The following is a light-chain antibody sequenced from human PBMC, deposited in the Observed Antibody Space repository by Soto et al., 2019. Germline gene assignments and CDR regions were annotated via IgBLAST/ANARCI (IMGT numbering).Light chain of an antibody. CDR1: QRVASSH. J-gene: IGKJ2*01. CDR2: GAS. Sequence: EIVLTRSPCTLSLSPGESATLSCRASQRVASSHMAWYRQKPGQAPWLLIYGASNRATGIPDRFSGSGSGTDFTLTISRLEAEDSAVYYCQHYGSSPPYTFGQGTKLKIK. CDR3: QHYGSSPPYT. V-gene: IGKV3-20*01.